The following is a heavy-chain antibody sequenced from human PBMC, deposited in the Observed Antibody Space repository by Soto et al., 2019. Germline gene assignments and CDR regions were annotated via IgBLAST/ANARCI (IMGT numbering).Heavy chain of an antibody. Sequence: QVQLVESGGGVVQPGRSLRLSCAASGFTFSSYGMHWVRQAPGKGLEWVAVIWYDGSNKYYADSVKGRFTISRDNSKNTLYLQMNSLRAEDTAVYYCARWRSVTTPFDYWGQGTLVTVSS. J-gene: IGHJ4*02. CDR1: GFTFSSYG. CDR3: ARWRSVTTPFDY. V-gene: IGHV3-33*01. CDR2: IWYDGSNK. D-gene: IGHD4-17*01.